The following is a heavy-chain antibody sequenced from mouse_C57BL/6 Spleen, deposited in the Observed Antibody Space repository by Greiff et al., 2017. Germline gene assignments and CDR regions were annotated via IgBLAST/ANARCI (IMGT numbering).Heavy chain of an antibody. J-gene: IGHJ2*01. CDR3: ARGEWLLSYFDY. Sequence: VKLQESDAELVKPGASVKISCKVSGYTFTDHTIHWMKQRPEQGLEWIGYIYPRDGSTKYNEKFKGKATLTADKSSSTAYMQLNSLTSEDSAVYFCARGEWLLSYFDYWGQGTTLTVSS. V-gene: IGHV1-78*01. CDR2: IYPRDGST. D-gene: IGHD2-3*01. CDR1: GYTFTDHT.